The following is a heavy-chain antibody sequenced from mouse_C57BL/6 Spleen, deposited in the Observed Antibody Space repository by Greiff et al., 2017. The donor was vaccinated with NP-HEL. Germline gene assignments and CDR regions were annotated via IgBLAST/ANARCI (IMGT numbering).Heavy chain of an antibody. V-gene: IGHV5-17*01. D-gene: IGHD2-2*01. CDR2: ISSGSSTI. CDR1: GFTFSDYG. J-gene: IGHJ3*01. CDR3: ARIYYGYGGFAY. Sequence: EVMLVESGGGLVKPGGSLKLSCAASGFTFSDYGMHWVRQAPEKGLEWVAYISSGSSTIYYADTVKGRFTISRDNAKNTLFLQMTSLRSEGTAMYYCARIYYGYGGFAYWGQGTLVTVSA.